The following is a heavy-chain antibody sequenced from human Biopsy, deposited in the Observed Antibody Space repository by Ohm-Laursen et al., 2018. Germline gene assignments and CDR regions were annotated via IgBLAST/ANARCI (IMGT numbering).Heavy chain of an antibody. CDR1: GFTFSNYG. J-gene: IGHJ4*02. V-gene: IGHV3-33*01. Sequence: SSLRLSCTASGFTFSNYGMHWVRQAPGKGLEWLAVICHDGSNKYYGDSVQGRFTISRDNSKNTVYLQMNSLRAEDTAIYYCARDSTINTVTTADYWGQGTLVTVSS. D-gene: IGHD4-11*01. CDR2: ICHDGSNK. CDR3: ARDSTINTVTTADY.